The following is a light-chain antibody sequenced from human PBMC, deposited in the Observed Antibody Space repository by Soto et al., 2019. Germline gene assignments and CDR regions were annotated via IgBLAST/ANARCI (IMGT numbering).Light chain of an antibody. CDR1: QSVSSN. J-gene: IGKJ1*01. V-gene: IGKV3-15*01. Sequence: EIVMTQSPATLSLSAGDSATLSCRASQSVSSNLAWYQQKTGQAPRLLIYGESTRATGIPDRLSGSGSGTELNLTISRLQSEDFAVYYCQKYNNWPRTFGQGTKVDIK. CDR3: QKYNNWPRT. CDR2: GES.